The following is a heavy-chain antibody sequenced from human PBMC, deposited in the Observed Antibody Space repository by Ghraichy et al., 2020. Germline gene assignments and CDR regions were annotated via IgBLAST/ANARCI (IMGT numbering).Heavy chain of an antibody. J-gene: IGHJ5*02. CDR1: GGSFSGYY. Sequence: SETLSLTCAVYGGSFSGYYWSWIRQPPGKGLEWIGEINHSGSTNYNPSLKSRVTISVDTSKNQFSLKLSSVTAADTAVYYCARRASFLYCSGGSCYHNWFDPWGQGTLVTVSS. V-gene: IGHV4-34*01. CDR3: ARRASFLYCSGGSCYHNWFDP. CDR2: INHSGST. D-gene: IGHD2-15*01.